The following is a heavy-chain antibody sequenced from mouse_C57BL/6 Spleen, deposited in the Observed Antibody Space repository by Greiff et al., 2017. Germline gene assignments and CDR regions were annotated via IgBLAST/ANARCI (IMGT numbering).Heavy chain of an antibody. CDR2: ISSGSSTI. CDR3: ARPGTTVVAEAMDY. D-gene: IGHD1-1*01. J-gene: IGHJ4*01. CDR1: GFTFSDYG. V-gene: IGHV5-17*01. Sequence: EVMLVESGGGLVKPGGSLKLSCAASGFTFSDYGMHWVRQAPEKGLEWVAYISSGSSTIYYADTVKGRFTISRDNAKNTLFLQMTSLRSEDTAMYYCARPGTTVVAEAMDYWGQGTSVTVSS.